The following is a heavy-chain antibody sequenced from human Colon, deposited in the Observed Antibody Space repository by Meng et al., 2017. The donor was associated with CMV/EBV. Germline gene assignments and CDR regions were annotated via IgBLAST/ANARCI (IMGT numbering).Heavy chain of an antibody. CDR2: IATTNHTR. Sequence: GESLKISCAASGFTFSSYAMNWVRQAPGKGLEWLAYIATTNHTRYKADSATGRFTISRDNAKSSLFLQLDSLRAEDTAVYYCVRGFYNRAHYLEHLGKGTPVTVSS. CDR3: VRGFYNRAHYLEH. CDR1: GFTFSSYA. J-gene: IGHJ4*02. D-gene: IGHD3-10*01. V-gene: IGHV3-48*04.